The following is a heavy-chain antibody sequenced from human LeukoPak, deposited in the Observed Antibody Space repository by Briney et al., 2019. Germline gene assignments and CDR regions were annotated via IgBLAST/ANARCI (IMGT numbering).Heavy chain of an antibody. CDR3: AKSNYFDSGGYYFFDY. CDR1: RFPFSSYT. J-gene: IGHJ4*02. V-gene: IGHV3-21*04. CDR2: ISSSSYI. Sequence: GGSLRLSCAASRFPFSSYTMNWVRQAPGKGLEWVSSISSSSYIYYADSVKGRFTISRDNSKNTLYLQMNSLRAEDTAVYYCAKSNYFDSGGYYFFDYWGQGTLVTVSS. D-gene: IGHD3-22*01.